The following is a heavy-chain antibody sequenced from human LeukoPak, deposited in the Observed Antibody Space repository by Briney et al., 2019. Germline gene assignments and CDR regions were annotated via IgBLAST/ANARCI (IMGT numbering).Heavy chain of an antibody. J-gene: IGHJ4*02. CDR2: IYYSGST. Sequence: SETLSLTCTVSGGSISSYYWSWIRQPPGKGLEWIGYIYYSGSTNYNPSLKSRVTISVDTSKNLFSLKLSSVTAADTAVYYCARQFGVVGSGFDYWGQGTLVTVSS. CDR1: GGSISSYY. V-gene: IGHV4-59*08. D-gene: IGHD3-3*01. CDR3: ARQFGVVGSGFDY.